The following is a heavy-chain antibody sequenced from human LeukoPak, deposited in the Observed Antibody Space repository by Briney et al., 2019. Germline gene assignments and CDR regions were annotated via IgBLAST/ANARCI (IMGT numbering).Heavy chain of an antibody. V-gene: IGHV3-21*01. D-gene: IGHD3-22*01. Sequence: PGGSLRLSCAASGFTFSSYSMNWVRQAPGKGLEWVSSISSSSSYIYYADSVKGRFTISRDNAKNSLYLQINSLRAEDTAVYYCASGDSSGYNPYLGGFDYWGQGTLVTVSS. J-gene: IGHJ4*02. CDR3: ASGDSSGYNPYLGGFDY. CDR2: ISSSSSYI. CDR1: GFTFSSYS.